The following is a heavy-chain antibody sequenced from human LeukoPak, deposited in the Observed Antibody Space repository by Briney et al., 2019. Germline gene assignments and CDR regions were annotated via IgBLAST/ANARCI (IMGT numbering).Heavy chain of an antibody. CDR1: GGSISSGGYY. J-gene: IGHJ4*02. Sequence: SETLSLTCTVSGGSISSGGYYWSWIRQHPGKGLEWIGYIYYSGRTNYNPSLKSRVTISVDTSKNLFSLKLTSVTAADTAVYYCARSATSTTIPTFDYWGQGTLVTVSS. CDR3: ARSATSTTIPTFDY. V-gene: IGHV4-61*08. CDR2: IYYSGRT. D-gene: IGHD4-17*01.